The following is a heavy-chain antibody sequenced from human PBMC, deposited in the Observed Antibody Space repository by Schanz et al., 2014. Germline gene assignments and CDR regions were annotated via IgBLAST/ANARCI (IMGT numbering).Heavy chain of an antibody. CDR2: MNQDGSVK. CDR1: RFTFSDYW. Sequence: EVQLVESGGGLVQPGGSLRLSCAASRFTFSDYWMSWVRQAPGKGLEWVANMNQDGSVKNYVDSVKGRFTISRDNAKNSLYLQMSSLRAEDTAVYYCARGTPFLCDYWGQGTLVTVSS. J-gene: IGHJ4*02. V-gene: IGHV3-7*01. D-gene: IGHD3-16*01. CDR3: ARGTPFLCDY.